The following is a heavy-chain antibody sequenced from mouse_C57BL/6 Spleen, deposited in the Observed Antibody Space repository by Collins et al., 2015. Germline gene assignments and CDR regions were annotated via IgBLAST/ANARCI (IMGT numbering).Heavy chain of an antibody. CDR2: IDPSDSRT. D-gene: IGHD2-2*01. J-gene: IGHJ3*01. V-gene: IGHV1-61*01. CDR3: AKEGYDAY. CDR1: GYTFTNSW. Sequence: QVQLQQPGAELVGPGASVKLSCKASGYTFTNSWMNWVKQRPGQGLEWIGMIDPSDSRTHYNQMFKDKATLTVDKSSSIAYMVLISLTSEDSAVYYCAKEGYDAYWGQGTLITVSA.